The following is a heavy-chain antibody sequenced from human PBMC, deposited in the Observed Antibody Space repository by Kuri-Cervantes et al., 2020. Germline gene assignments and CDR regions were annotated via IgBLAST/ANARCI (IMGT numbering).Heavy chain of an antibody. Sequence: GESLKISCAASGFTFSSYAMHWVRQAPGKGLEWVAVIPYDGSNKYYADSVKGRFTISRDNSKNTLYLQMNSLRAEDTAVYYCANHDGSSWGNWFDPWGQGTLVTVSS. J-gene: IGHJ5*02. CDR3: ANHDGSSWGNWFDP. CDR2: IPYDGSNK. D-gene: IGHD6-6*01. CDR1: GFTFSSYA. V-gene: IGHV3-30-3*01.